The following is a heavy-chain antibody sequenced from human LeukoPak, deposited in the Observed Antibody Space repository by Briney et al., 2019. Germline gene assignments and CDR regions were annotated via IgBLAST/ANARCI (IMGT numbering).Heavy chain of an antibody. D-gene: IGHD3-22*01. J-gene: IGHJ4*02. CDR3: AKGGCTSGYCGFDY. V-gene: IGHV3-23*01. Sequence: GGSLRVSCAASGFTFNSYAMSWVRQAPGKGLEWVSHISGSGGDTYYADSVKGRFTISRDNSKNTLYLQMNSLRAEDTAVYYCAKGGCTSGYCGFDYWGQGTLVTVSS. CDR1: GFTFNSYA. CDR2: ISGSGGDT.